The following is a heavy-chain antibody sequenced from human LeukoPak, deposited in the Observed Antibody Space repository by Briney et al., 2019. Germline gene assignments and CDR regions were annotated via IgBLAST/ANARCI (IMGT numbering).Heavy chain of an antibody. CDR3: ARRNPFRPFDY. CDR2: IYYSGST. J-gene: IGHJ4*02. Sequence: SETLPLTCTVSGGSISSGGYYWSWIRQHPGKGLEWIGYIYYSGSTYYNPSLKSRVTISVDTSKNQFSLKLSSVTAAGTAVYYCARRNPFRPFDYWGQGTLVTVSS. V-gene: IGHV4-31*03. CDR1: GGSISSGGYY.